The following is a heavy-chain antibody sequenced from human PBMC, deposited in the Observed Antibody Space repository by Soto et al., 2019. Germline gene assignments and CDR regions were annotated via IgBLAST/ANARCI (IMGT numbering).Heavy chain of an antibody. CDR1: GGSISSYY. CDR3: ARDKGAAAGAYYYYYYMDV. V-gene: IGHV4-59*01. CDR2: IYYSGST. D-gene: IGHD6-13*01. J-gene: IGHJ6*03. Sequence: SETLSLTCTVSGGSISSYYWSWIRQPPGKGLEWIGYIYYSGSTSYNPSLKSRVTISVDTSKNQFSLKLRSVTAADTAVYYCARDKGAAAGAYYYYYYMDVWAKGTTVTVSS.